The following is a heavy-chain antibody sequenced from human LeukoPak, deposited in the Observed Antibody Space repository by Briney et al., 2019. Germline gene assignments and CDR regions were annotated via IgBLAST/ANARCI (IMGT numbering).Heavy chain of an antibody. CDR1: GFTFSNSW. V-gene: IGHV3-74*03. Sequence: PGGSLRLSCAASGFTFSNSWMHWVRQAPGKGLVWVSRVNSDGKTTTYADSVKGRFTTSRDNAKNTLYLQMNSLSAEDTAVYYCARDYPPDWGQGTLVTVSA. J-gene: IGHJ4*02. CDR2: VNSDGKTT. CDR3: ARDYPPD.